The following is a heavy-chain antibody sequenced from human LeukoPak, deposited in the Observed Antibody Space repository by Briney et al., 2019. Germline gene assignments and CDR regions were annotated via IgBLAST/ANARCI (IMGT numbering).Heavy chain of an antibody. Sequence: PSETLSLTCTVSGGSISSSSYYWGWIRQPPGKGLEWIGSIYYSGSTYYNPSLKSRVTISVDTSKNQFSLKLSSVTAADTAVYYCAREVGTALSWYFDLWGRGTLVTVSS. V-gene: IGHV4-39*07. D-gene: IGHD5-18*01. J-gene: IGHJ2*01. CDR1: GGSISSSSYY. CDR3: AREVGTALSWYFDL. CDR2: IYYSGST.